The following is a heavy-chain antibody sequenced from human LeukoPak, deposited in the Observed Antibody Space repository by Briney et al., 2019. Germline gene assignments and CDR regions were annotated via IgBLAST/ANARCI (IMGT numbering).Heavy chain of an antibody. D-gene: IGHD3-22*01. CDR1: GGSFSGYY. J-gene: IGHJ3*02. V-gene: IGHV4-34*01. CDR2: INHSGST. CDR3: ARGRRYYDSSARGDAFDI. Sequence: PSETLSLTCAVYGGSFSGYYWSWIRQPPWKGLEWIGEINHSGSTNYNPSLKSRVTISVDTSRNQFSLKLSSVTAADTAVYYCARGRRYYDSSARGDAFDIWGQGTMVTVSS.